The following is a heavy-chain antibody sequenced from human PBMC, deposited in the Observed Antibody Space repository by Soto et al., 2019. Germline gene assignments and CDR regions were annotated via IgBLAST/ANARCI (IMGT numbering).Heavy chain of an antibody. CDR1: GFTFDDYA. Sequence: GGSLRLSCAASGFTFDDYAMHWVRQAPGKGLEWVSGISWNSGSIGYADSVKGRFTISRDNAKNSLYLQMNSLRAEDTALYYCAKDPTRITIYYMDVWGKGTTVTVSS. CDR2: ISWNSGSI. V-gene: IGHV3-9*01. D-gene: IGHD3-9*01. CDR3: AKDPTRITIYYMDV. J-gene: IGHJ6*03.